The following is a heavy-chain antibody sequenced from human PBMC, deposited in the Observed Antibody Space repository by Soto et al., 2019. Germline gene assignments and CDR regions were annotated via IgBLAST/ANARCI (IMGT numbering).Heavy chain of an antibody. Sequence: GGSLRLSCAASGFTFSSYWMHWVRQAPGKGLVWVSRISSDGSTTSYADSVKGRFTISRDNAKNTLYVQMSSPRVEDTAVYYCARDRNPYYFDSWGQGTLVTVSS. D-gene: IGHD1-1*01. J-gene: IGHJ4*02. CDR2: ISSDGSTT. CDR1: GFTFSSYW. V-gene: IGHV3-74*01. CDR3: ARDRNPYYFDS.